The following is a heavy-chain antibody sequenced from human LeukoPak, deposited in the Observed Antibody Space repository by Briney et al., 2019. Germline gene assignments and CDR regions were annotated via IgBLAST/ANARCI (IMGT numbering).Heavy chain of an antibody. J-gene: IGHJ6*03. CDR3: ARVDNPARYYYYYYYMDV. CDR1: GFTFSSYW. D-gene: IGHD1-1*01. CDR2: IKQDGSEK. Sequence: GGSLRLSCAASGFTFSSYWMSWVRQAPGKGLEWVANIKQDGSEKYYVDSVKGRFTISRDNAKNSLYLQMNSLGAEDTAVYYCARVDNPARYYYYYYYMDVWGKGTTVTVSS. V-gene: IGHV3-7*01.